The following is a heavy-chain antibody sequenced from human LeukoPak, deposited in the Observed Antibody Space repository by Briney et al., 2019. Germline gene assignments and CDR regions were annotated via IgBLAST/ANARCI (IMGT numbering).Heavy chain of an antibody. CDR1: GGSISSGGYS. V-gene: IGHV4-30-2*01. CDR3: AREGYCSGGRCDNWFDP. Sequence: NPSETLSLTCAVSGGSISSGGYSWSWIRQPPGKGLEWIGYIYHSGSTYYNPSLKSRVTISVDRSKNQFSLNLGSVTAADTAVYYWAREGYCSGGRCDNWFDPWGQGTLVTVSS. CDR2: IYHSGST. D-gene: IGHD2-15*01. J-gene: IGHJ5*02.